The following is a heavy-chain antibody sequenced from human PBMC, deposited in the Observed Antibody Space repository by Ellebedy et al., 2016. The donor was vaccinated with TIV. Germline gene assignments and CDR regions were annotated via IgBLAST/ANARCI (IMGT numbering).Heavy chain of an antibody. J-gene: IGHJ6*03. CDR1: GFSFSRSA. CDR2: LSGSGGNT. CDR3: AKDQEYFDYMDV. V-gene: IGHV3-23*01. Sequence: GGSLRLXXAASGFSFSRSAMSWVRQAPGKGLEWVSTLSGSGGNTFYADSVQGRFTISRDKSKKTLYLQMNSLSVEDTALYYCAKDQEYFDYMDVWGKGTTVTVSS.